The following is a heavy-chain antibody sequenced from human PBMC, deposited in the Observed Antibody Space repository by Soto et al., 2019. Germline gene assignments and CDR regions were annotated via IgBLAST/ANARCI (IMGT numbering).Heavy chain of an antibody. D-gene: IGHD5-18*01. CDR2: ISYDGSNK. Sequence: QVQLVESGGGVVQPGRSLRLSCAASGFTFSSYAMHWVRQAPGKGLEWVAVISYDGSNKYYADSVKGRFTISRDNSKNTLYLQMNRLRAEDTAVYYCARPWIQLWTLGYWGQGTLVTVSS. CDR3: ARPWIQLWTLGY. V-gene: IGHV3-30-3*01. CDR1: GFTFSSYA. J-gene: IGHJ4*02.